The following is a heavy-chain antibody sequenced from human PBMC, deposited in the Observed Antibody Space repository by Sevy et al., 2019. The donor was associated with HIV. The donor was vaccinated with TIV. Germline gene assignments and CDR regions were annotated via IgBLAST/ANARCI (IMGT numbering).Heavy chain of an antibody. V-gene: IGHV1-24*01. Sequence: ASVKVSCKVSGKTLSDLSMHWVRQAPGKGLEWMGSFDPEDGETLYAQNFRARVTMTGDKSTDKAYMELSSLRSGDTAVYYCATTKDYYDSSGDPFDYWGQGSLVTVSS. D-gene: IGHD3-22*01. J-gene: IGHJ4*02. CDR3: ATTKDYYDSSGDPFDY. CDR1: GKTLSDLS. CDR2: FDPEDGET.